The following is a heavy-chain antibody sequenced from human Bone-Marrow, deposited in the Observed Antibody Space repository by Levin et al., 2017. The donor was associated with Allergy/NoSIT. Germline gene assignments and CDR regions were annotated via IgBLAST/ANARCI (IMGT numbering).Heavy chain of an antibody. CDR1: GGSFSGYH. J-gene: IGHJ4*02. V-gene: IGHV4-34*01. CDR2: INYSGSS. Sequence: MTSETLSLTCAVYGGSFSGYHWSWIRLSPGKGLEWIGEINYSGSSNYNPSLASRVTMSIDTSKNQFSLNLTSVTAADTAVYYCARGGIRYLEWLYSHFDYWSQGTLVTVSS. D-gene: IGHD3-3*01. CDR3: ARGGIRYLEWLYSHFDY.